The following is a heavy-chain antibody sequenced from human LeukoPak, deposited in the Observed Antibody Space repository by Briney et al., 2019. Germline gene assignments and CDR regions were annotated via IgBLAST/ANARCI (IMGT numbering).Heavy chain of an antibody. CDR2: IYSGGST. J-gene: IGHJ4*02. V-gene: IGHV3-53*01. CDR1: GFTVSSNY. Sequence: GGSLRLSCAASGFTVSSNYMSWVRQAPGKGLEWVSVIYSGGSTYYADSVKGRFTISRDNSKNTLYLQMNGLRAEDTAVYYCARGTPYDSSGYHLPYWGQGTLVTVSS. CDR3: ARGTPYDSSGYHLPY. D-gene: IGHD3-22*01.